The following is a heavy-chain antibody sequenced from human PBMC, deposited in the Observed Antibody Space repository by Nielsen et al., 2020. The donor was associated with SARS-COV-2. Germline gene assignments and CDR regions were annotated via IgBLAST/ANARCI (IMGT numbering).Heavy chain of an antibody. D-gene: IGHD6-13*01. J-gene: IGHJ3*02. Sequence: GESLKISCVASGFTFSSYAMSWVRQAPGKGLEWVSSISSTGSPTFYYADSVKGRFTISRDNSKNTLYLQMNSLRAEDTAVYYCASSLDTLWYSSSWPYDAFDIWGQGTMVTVSS. V-gene: IGHV3-23*01. CDR2: ISSTGSPT. CDR3: ASSLDTLWYSSSWPYDAFDI. CDR1: GFTFSSYA.